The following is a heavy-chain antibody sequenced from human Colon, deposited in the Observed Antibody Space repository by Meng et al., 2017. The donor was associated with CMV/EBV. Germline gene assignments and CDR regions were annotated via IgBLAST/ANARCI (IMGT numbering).Heavy chain of an antibody. V-gene: IGHV3-21*06. Sequence: GESLKISCAVFGFKFSDYYMNWVCQAPGKGLEWVSSITTANAYISYAESVKGRFTISRDDAKSSLFLQMDSLRVDDTAVYYCARPLSPRSAYSALLAFWGQGTLVTVSS. CDR2: ITTANAYI. D-gene: IGHD2-15*01. J-gene: IGHJ4*02. CDR3: ARPLSPRSAYSALLAF. CDR1: GFKFSDYY.